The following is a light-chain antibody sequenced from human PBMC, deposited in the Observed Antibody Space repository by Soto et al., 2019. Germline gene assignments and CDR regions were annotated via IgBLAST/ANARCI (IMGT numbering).Light chain of an antibody. J-gene: IGKJ4*01. Sequence: IQMTQSPSPLSSSVGDRVTITCRASQSIATYLNWYQQKPGKAPKLLIYAASSLQSGVPSRFSGSGSGTDFTLTISSLQPEDFATYYCLQDYNYPLTFGGGTKVDIK. CDR3: LQDYNYPLT. CDR1: QSIATY. V-gene: IGKV1-6*01. CDR2: AAS.